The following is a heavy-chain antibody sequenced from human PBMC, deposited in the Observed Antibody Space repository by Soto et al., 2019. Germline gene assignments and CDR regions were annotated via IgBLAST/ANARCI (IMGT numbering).Heavy chain of an antibody. D-gene: IGHD2-2*01. CDR2: ISYDGSKK. Sequence: QVQLVESGGGVVQPGRSLRLSCAASGFTFSSYAMHWFRQAPGKGLEWVAVISYDGSKKNYADSVKGRFTISRDNSKNTRYLQMNSLRAEDTAVYYCARDLLLYCSSTSCLRSNWFDPWGQGTLVTVSS. J-gene: IGHJ5*02. V-gene: IGHV3-30-3*01. CDR3: ARDLLLYCSSTSCLRSNWFDP. CDR1: GFTFSSYA.